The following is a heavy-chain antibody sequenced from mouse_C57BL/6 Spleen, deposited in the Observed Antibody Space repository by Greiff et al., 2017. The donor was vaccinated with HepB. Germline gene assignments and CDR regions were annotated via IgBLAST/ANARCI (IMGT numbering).Heavy chain of an antibody. CDR3: ARYGSSSAWFAY. J-gene: IGHJ3*01. Sequence: VQLQQSGAELVKPGASVKMSCKASGYTFTSYWITWVKQRPGQGLEWIGDIYPGSGSTNYNEKFKSKATLTVDTSSSTAYMQLSSLTSEDSAVYYWARYGSSSAWFAYWGQGTLVTVSA. D-gene: IGHD1-1*01. CDR2: IYPGSGST. V-gene: IGHV1-55*01. CDR1: GYTFTSYW.